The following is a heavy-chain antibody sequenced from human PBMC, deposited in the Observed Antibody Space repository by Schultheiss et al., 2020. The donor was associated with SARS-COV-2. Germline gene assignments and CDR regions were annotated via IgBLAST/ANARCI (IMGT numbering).Heavy chain of an antibody. CDR3: ARGREGVVVPAARTDWAFDI. D-gene: IGHD2-2*01. J-gene: IGHJ3*02. CDR1: GGSISSYY. CDR2: IYTSGST. V-gene: IGHV4-4*07. Sequence: SETLSLTCTVSGGSISSYYWSWIRQPAGKGLEWIGRIYTSGSTNYNPSLKSRVTISVDTSKNQFSLKLSSVTAADTAVYYCARGREGVVVPAARTDWAFDIWGQGTMVTVSS.